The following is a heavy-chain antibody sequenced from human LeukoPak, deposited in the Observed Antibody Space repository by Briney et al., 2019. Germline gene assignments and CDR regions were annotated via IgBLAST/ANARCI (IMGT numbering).Heavy chain of an antibody. J-gene: IGHJ5*02. CDR2: IYVDGRTT. CDR3: IRDFRSADL. CDR1: GFTFSSHS. Sequence: GGSLGLSCAASGFTFSSHSMNWVRRAPGKGLVWVSRIYVDGRTTNYADSVKGRFTISRDNAKNTVYLEMNSLSVEDTATYYCIRDFRSADLWGQGTLVTVTS. V-gene: IGHV3-74*01.